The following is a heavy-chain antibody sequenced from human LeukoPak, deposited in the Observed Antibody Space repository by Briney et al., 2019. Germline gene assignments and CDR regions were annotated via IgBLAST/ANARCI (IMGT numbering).Heavy chain of an antibody. J-gene: IGHJ4*02. CDR3: AKRAGGTPDY. CDR1: GFIFSNYA. CDR2: IGGDGVGK. D-gene: IGHD1-26*01. Sequence: GGSLRLSCVASGFIFSNYAMTWVRQAPGKGLEWVSAIGGDGVGKDYADSVKGRFTISRDNSKNTLYLQMNRLRAEDTALYYCAKRAGGTPDYWGLGTLVIVSS. V-gene: IGHV3-23*01.